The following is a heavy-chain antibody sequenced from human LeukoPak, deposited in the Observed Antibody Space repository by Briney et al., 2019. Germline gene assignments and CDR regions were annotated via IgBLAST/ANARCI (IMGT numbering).Heavy chain of an antibody. J-gene: IGHJ4*02. CDR2: IHPSGGGT. CDR1: GYTFTDYY. Sequence: ASVKVSCKASGYTFTDYYMYRVRQAPGQGPEFMGVIHPSGGGTTYAQKFQGRVTLTKDTATSTVYIELSSLRSDDTAVYYCARMAMDPAMVTNFFDLWGQGTLLIVSA. D-gene: IGHD5-18*01. V-gene: IGHV1-46*01. CDR3: ARMAMDPAMVTNFFDL.